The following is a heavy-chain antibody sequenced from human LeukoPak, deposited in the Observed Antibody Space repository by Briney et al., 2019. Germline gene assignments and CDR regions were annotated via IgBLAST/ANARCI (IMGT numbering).Heavy chain of an antibody. V-gene: IGHV3-48*03. CDR1: GFIFSSYE. J-gene: IGHJ4*02. D-gene: IGHD5-24*01. Sequence: GGSLRLSCAASGFIFSSYEMNWVRQAPGKGLEWVSFISSRGTTIYYADSVKGRFTISRDNAKNSLYLQMNSLRAEDTAVYYCAKGTRDGRYFDYWGQGTLVTVSS. CDR3: AKGTRDGRYFDY. CDR2: ISSRGTTI.